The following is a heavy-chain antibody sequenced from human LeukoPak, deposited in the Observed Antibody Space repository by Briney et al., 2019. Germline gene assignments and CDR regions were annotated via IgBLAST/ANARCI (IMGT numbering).Heavy chain of an antibody. CDR2: IRTKNNNLAT. D-gene: IGHD4-17*01. CDR3: ASFDNDGDYYLNY. J-gene: IGHJ4*02. Sequence: PGGSLRLSCVASGFSFSASAIHWVRQAPGKGLEWVGRIRTKNNNLATTYSESVKGRFTISRDDSKNTASLQMNSLRAEDTATYFCASFDNDGDYYLNYWGRGTLVAVSS. V-gene: IGHV3-73*01. CDR1: GFSFSASA.